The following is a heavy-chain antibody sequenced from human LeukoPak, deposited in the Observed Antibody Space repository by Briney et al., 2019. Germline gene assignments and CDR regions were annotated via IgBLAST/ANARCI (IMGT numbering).Heavy chain of an antibody. J-gene: IGHJ4*02. D-gene: IGHD3-16*01. V-gene: IGHV4-39*07. CDR2: IYYSGST. CDR3: ARDMIEEDY. Sequence: PSETLSLTCTVSGGSISSSSYYWGWIRQPPGKGLEWIGSIYYSGSTYYNPSLKSRVTISVDTSKNQFSLKLSSVTAADTAAYYCARDMIEEDYWGQGTLVTVSS. CDR1: GGSISSSSYY.